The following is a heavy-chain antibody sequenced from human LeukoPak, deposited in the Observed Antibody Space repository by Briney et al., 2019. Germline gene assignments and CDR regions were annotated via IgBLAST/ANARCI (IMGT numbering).Heavy chain of an antibody. J-gene: IGHJ4*02. CDR2: VHYSGST. D-gene: IGHD6-19*01. V-gene: IGHV4-59*01. CDR1: GVSIFSYY. CDR3: AREAGRGNDY. Sequence: SETLSLTCSVSGVSIFSYYWNWIRQPPGKGLEWIGYVHYSGSTNYNPSLKSRVTISVDTSKNQFSLKLSSVTAADTAVYYCAREAGRGNDYWGQGTLVTVSS.